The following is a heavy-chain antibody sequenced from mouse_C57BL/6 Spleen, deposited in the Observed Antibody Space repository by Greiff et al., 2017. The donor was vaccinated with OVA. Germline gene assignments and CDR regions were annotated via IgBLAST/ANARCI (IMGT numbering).Heavy chain of an antibody. J-gene: IGHJ4*01. CDR2: IYPGGGDT. V-gene: IGHV1-80*01. CDR3: GRFGVAMDY. Sequence: QVQLQQSGAELVKPGASVKLSCTASGYAFSSYWMNWVKQRPGKGLEWIGQIYPGGGDTNYNGKFKGKATLTADKSSSTAYLQLSSLTAEDSAVYFCGRFGVAMDYWGQGTSVTVSS. CDR1: GYAFSSYW.